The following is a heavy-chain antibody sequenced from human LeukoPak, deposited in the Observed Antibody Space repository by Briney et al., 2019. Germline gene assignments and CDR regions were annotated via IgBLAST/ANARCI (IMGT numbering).Heavy chain of an antibody. Sequence: PGGSLRLSCAASGFTFRSYWMHWVRQTPGKGLVWVSHINNDGSDTSYADSVKGRFTITRDNAKSTLFLQMNSLRAEDTAVYYCARDGILGSHDCWGQGTLVTVSS. CDR1: GFTFRSYW. V-gene: IGHV3-74*01. J-gene: IGHJ4*02. CDR3: ARDGILGSHDC. D-gene: IGHD3-3*02. CDR2: INNDGSDT.